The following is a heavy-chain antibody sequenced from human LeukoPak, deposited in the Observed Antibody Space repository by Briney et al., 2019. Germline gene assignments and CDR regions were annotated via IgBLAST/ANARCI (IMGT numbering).Heavy chain of an antibody. CDR3: ARADYYDSSRNWFDP. Sequence: ASVKVSCKASGGTFSSYAISWVRQAPGQGLEWMGGIIPIFGTANYAQKFQGRVTITADESTSTAYMELSSLRSEDTAVYYCARADYYDSSRNWFDPWGQGTLVTVSS. CDR1: GGTFSSYA. D-gene: IGHD3-22*01. J-gene: IGHJ5*02. CDR2: IIPIFGTA. V-gene: IGHV1-69*13.